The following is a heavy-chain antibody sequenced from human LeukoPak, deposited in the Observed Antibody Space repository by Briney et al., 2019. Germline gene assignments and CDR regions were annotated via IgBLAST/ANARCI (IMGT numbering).Heavy chain of an antibody. Sequence: SGGSLRLSCAASGFTFSSYWMHWVRQAPGKGLVWVARIKSDGSSTGYADPVKGRFTNSRDNAKNTLYLQMNSLRDEDTAVYYCARGDAHGFDFWGQGTMVTVSS. CDR3: ARGDAHGFDF. CDR2: IKSDGSST. CDR1: GFTFSSYW. D-gene: IGHD2-2*01. V-gene: IGHV3-74*01. J-gene: IGHJ3*01.